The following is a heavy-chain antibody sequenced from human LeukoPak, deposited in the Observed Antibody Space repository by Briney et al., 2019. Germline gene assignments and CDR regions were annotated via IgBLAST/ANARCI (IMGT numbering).Heavy chain of an antibody. D-gene: IGHD2/OR15-2a*01. CDR2: ISGSGTNT. CDR1: GFTFDTYA. Sequence: GGSLSLSCAASGFTFDTYALSWVRRAPGKGLEWVSAISGSGTNTYYADSVKGRFTISRDNPKGTVFLQMNSLRAEDTALYYFAKRRLSEGSGIGNWFDSWGQGTLVTVSS. V-gene: IGHV3-23*01. J-gene: IGHJ5*01. CDR3: AKRRLSEGSGIGNWFDS.